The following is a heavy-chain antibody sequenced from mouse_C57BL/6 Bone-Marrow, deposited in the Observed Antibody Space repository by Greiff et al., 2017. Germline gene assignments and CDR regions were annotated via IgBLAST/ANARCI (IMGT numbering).Heavy chain of an antibody. Sequence: EVHLVESEGGLVQPGSSMKLSCTASGFTFSDYYMAWVRQVPEKGLEWVANINYDGSSTYYLDSLKSRFIISRDNAKNILYLQMSSLKSEDTATYYCARDRASKGGAMDYWGQGTSVTVSS. V-gene: IGHV5-16*01. CDR1: GFTFSDYY. D-gene: IGHD3-3*01. CDR3: ARDRASKGGAMDY. J-gene: IGHJ4*01. CDR2: INYDGSST.